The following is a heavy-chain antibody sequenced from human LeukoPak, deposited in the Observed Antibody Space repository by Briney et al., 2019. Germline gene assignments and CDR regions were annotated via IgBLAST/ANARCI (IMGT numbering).Heavy chain of an antibody. CDR3: ARGGGAYTPFDC. CDR2: ILSGGDT. D-gene: IGHD3-16*01. Sequence: GGSLRLSCAASGFMFNRYAMTWVRQAPGKGLEWVSTILSGGDTYYADSVKGRFTISRDNSRDTLYLQMNSLRAEDTAVYYCARGGGAYTPFDCWGLGTLVTVSS. V-gene: IGHV3-23*01. J-gene: IGHJ4*02. CDR1: GFMFNRYA.